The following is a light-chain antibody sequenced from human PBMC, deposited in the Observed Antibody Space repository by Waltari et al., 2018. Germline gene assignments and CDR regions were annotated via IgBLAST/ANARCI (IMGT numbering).Light chain of an antibody. J-gene: IGLJ1*01. CDR1: NSDIGSFNL. CDR2: EVS. Sequence: QSALTQTASVSGSPGQSITLSCTGTNSDIGSFNLVSWYQQHPGKAPKLMIYEVSQRPSGVSNRFSGSKSANTASLTISGLQAEDEADYYCCSYAGTIPFVFGTGTKVTVL. V-gene: IGLV2-23*02. CDR3: CSYAGTIPFV.